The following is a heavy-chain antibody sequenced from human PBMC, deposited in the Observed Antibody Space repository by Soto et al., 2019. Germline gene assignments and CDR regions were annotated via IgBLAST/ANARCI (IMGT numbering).Heavy chain of an antibody. CDR1: GGTFGSYA. D-gene: IGHD2-2*01. Sequence: QVQLVQSGAEVKKPGSSVKVSCKASGGTFGSYAISWVRQAPGQGLEWMGGIIPIPGTANYAQKFQGRVTMAADAPTSTACLRMSSRRSEDTAVYYCARSQGSSTSLEIYYYYYYGMDVWGQGTTVTVSS. V-gene: IGHV1-69*11. J-gene: IGHJ6*02. CDR3: ARSQGSSTSLEIYYYYYYGMDV. CDR2: IIPIPGTA.